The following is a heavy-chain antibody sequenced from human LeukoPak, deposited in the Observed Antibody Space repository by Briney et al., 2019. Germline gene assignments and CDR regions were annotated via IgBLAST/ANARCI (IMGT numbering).Heavy chain of an antibody. CDR1: GYTFTSYG. CDR3: ARDRKGVYDILTGYYFNWFDP. CDR2: ISAYNGNT. V-gene: IGHV1-18*01. Sequence: GASVKVSCKASGYTFTSYGISWVRQAPGQGLEWMGWISAYNGNTNYAQKPQGRVTMTTDTSTSTAYMELRSLRSDDTAVYYCARDRKGVYDILTGYYFNWFDPWGQGTLVTVSS. J-gene: IGHJ5*02. D-gene: IGHD3-9*01.